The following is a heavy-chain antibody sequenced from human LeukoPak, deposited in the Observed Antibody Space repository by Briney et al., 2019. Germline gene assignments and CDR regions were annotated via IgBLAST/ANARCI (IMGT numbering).Heavy chain of an antibody. CDR2: IPYSGST. V-gene: IGHV4-59*01. J-gene: IGHJ3*02. CDR1: GGSINSYY. Sequence: SETLSLTCTVSGGSINSYYWSWIRQFPGKGLEWIGYIPYSGSTNYNPSLKSRVTISVDTSKNQFSLKLSSVTAADTAVYYCARGPTSRSSAFDIWGQGTMVTVSS. CDR3: ARGPTSRSSAFDI.